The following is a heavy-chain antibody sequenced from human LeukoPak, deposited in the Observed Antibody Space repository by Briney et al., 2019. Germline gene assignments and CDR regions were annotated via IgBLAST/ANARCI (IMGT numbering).Heavy chain of an antibody. Sequence: GASVKVSCKVSGYSLAELSIQWVRQAPGKGLEWMGGFDPEDGETIYAQRFQGRVTMTEDTSTDTDYTELSSLRSEDAAVYSCATVSYYYDSSGYQGYFQHWGQGTLVTVSS. CDR1: GYSLAELS. V-gene: IGHV1-24*01. CDR2: FDPEDGET. D-gene: IGHD3-22*01. CDR3: ATVSYYYDSSGYQGYFQH. J-gene: IGHJ1*01.